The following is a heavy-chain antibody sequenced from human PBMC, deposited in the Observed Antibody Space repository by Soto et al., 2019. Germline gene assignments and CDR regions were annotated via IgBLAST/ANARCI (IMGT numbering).Heavy chain of an antibody. CDR2: ISAYNGNT. Sequence: ASVKVSCKASGYTFASYAISWMRQAPGQGLEWMGWISAYNGNTNYAQKLQGRVTMTTDTSTSTAYMELRSLRSDDTAVYYCARDGAVYYDILSIPGPWGQGTLVTVSS. CDR1: GYTFASYA. CDR3: ARDGAVYYDILSIPGP. J-gene: IGHJ5*02. D-gene: IGHD3-9*01. V-gene: IGHV1-18*01.